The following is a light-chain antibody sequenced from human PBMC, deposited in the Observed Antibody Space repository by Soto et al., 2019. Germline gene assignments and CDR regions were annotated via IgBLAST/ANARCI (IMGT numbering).Light chain of an antibody. CDR1: QSVSSN. V-gene: IGKV3-15*01. Sequence: EIGLTQSPATLSLSPGERATLSCRASQSVSSNLAWYQQKPGQAPRLLIYDASTRATGIPARFSGSGSGTEFTLTISSLQSADFAVYYCQQYNNWPRTFGLGTKV. CDR3: QQYNNWPRT. CDR2: DAS. J-gene: IGKJ1*01.